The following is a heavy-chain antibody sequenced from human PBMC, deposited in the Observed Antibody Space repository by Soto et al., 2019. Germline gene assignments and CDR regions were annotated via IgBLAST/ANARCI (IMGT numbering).Heavy chain of an antibody. CDR3: AAAAAGDY. Sequence: QVQLVESGGGVVQPGMSLRLSCAASGFTFSSYGMHWVRQAPGKGLEWVAVISYDGSNKYYADSVKGRFTISRDNSKNTLYLQMNSLRAEDTAVYYCAAAAAGDYWGQGTLVTFSS. CDR1: GFTFSSYG. J-gene: IGHJ4*02. V-gene: IGHV3-30*03. D-gene: IGHD6-13*01. CDR2: ISYDGSNK.